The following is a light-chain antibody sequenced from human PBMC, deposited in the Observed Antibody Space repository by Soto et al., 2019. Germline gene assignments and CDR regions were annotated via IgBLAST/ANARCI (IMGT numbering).Light chain of an antibody. CDR1: SSDVGGYNY. CDR3: SSYTSASTLLYL. J-gene: IGLJ1*01. CDR2: GVT. V-gene: IGLV2-14*01. Sequence: QSALTQPASVSGSPGQSITISCTGTSSDVGGYNYVSWYQQHPGIAPKLLIYGVTNRPSGVSTRLSGSKSGNTASLTISGLQAEDEADYHCSSYTSASTLLYLFGTGTKVTV.